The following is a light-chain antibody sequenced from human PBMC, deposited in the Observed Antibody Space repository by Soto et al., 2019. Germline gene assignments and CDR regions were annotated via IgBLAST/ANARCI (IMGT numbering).Light chain of an antibody. CDR2: DAS. CDR3: QQRSNWPPT. V-gene: IGKV3-11*01. J-gene: IGKJ5*01. Sequence: EIGWTQYPATLSLSPGERATLSCRASQSVSSCLAWYQQKPGQAPRLLIYDASTRATGIPARFSGSGSGTDFTLTITSLEPEDFAVYYCQQRSNWPPTVGQGTRLEIK. CDR1: QSVSSC.